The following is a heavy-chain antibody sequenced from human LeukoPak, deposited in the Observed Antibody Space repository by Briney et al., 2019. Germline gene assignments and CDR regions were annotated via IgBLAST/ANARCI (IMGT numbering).Heavy chain of an antibody. V-gene: IGHV5-51*01. Sequence: GESLKISCKGSGYIFVNDWIGWVRQMPGKGLDWLGIIYPGDSHTRYSPSFQGQVTISADRSISTAYLQWSSLKASDTAMYYCARGLSAWYFDYWGQGTLVTVSS. D-gene: IGHD6-19*01. CDR1: GYIFVNDW. CDR3: ARGLSAWYFDY. CDR2: IYPGDSHT. J-gene: IGHJ4*02.